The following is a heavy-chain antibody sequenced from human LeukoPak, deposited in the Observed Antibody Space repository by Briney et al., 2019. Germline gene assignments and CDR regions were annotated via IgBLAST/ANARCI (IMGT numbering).Heavy chain of an antibody. Sequence: PGGSLRLSCAASGFTFNSYRMNWVRQAPGKGLEWVSSISSSSSYIYYADSVKGRFTISRDNAKNSLYLQMNSLRAEDTAVYYCARPDTAMVRGYYFDYWGQGTLVTVSS. D-gene: IGHD5-18*01. CDR1: GFTFNSYR. CDR2: ISSSSSYI. J-gene: IGHJ4*02. V-gene: IGHV3-21*01. CDR3: ARPDTAMVRGYYFDY.